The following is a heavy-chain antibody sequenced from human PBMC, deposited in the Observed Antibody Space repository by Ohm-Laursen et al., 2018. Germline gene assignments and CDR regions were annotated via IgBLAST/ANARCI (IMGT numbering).Heavy chain of an antibody. CDR2: ISGSGDDT. D-gene: IGHD3-3*01. J-gene: IGHJ4*02. CDR3: AKDSPGIFGVVPFDY. V-gene: IGHV3-23*01. Sequence: SLRLSCSASGFIFSSFAMTWVRQAPGKGLEWVSVISGSGDDTYYTDSVKGRFTVSRDISNNTVYLHMDSLGAEDTAVYYCAKDSPGIFGVVPFDYWGQGTLVTVSS. CDR1: GFIFSSFA.